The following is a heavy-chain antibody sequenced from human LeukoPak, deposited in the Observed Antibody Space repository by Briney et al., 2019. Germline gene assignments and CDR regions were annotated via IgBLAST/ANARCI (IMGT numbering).Heavy chain of an antibody. Sequence: PGGSLKLSCAASGFTFSGSAMHWVRQASGKGLEWVGRIRSKANSYATAYAASVKGRFTISRDDSKSTAYLQMNSLKTEDTAVYYCTRVPAAIGDYYYYYGMDVWGQGTTVTVSS. J-gene: IGHJ6*02. CDR2: IRSKANSYAT. D-gene: IGHD2-2*02. V-gene: IGHV3-73*01. CDR3: TRVPAAIGDYYYYYGMDV. CDR1: GFTFSGSA.